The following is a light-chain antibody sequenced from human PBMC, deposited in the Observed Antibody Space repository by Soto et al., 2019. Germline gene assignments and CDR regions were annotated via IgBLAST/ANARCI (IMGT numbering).Light chain of an antibody. J-gene: IGKJ2*01. CDR3: QQYGTPPFT. V-gene: IGKV3-20*01. Sequence: EIALTQSPGTLSLSPGEGATLSCRASQSIDSGYLAWYQQKPGQAPRLLMYGASSRPTGISDRFSGSGSRTDFTLTISRLEPEDFAVYYCQQYGTPPFTFGQGTKLEIK. CDR2: GAS. CDR1: QSIDSGY.